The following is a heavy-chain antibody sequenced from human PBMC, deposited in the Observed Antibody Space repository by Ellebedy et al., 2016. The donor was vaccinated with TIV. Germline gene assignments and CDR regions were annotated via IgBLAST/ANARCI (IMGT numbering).Heavy chain of an antibody. CDR1: GYTFTSYA. V-gene: IGHV1-3*01. Sequence: ASVKVSCXASGYTFTSYAMHWVRQAPGQRLEWMGWINAGNGNTKYSQKFQGRVTITRDTSASTAYMELSSLRSEDTAVYYCARDFMVRGVTHFDYWGQGTLVTVSS. CDR2: INAGNGNT. CDR3: ARDFMVRGVTHFDY. D-gene: IGHD3-10*01. J-gene: IGHJ4*02.